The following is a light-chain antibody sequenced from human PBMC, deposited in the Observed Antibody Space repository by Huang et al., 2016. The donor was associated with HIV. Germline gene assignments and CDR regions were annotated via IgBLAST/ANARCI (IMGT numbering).Light chain of an antibody. V-gene: IGKV3-11*01. CDR3: QQRFT. Sequence: EIVLTQSPATLSLSPGGRATLSCRASQNISSFLAWYQQGAGQAPSLLIYGASNRATGIPARFSGSGSGTDFTLTINKLEPGDFAVYYCQQRFTFGPGTKVDIK. CDR2: GAS. J-gene: IGKJ3*01. CDR1: QNISSF.